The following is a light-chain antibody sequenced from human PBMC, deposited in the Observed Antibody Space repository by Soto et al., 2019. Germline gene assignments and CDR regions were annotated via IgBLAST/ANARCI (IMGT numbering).Light chain of an antibody. Sequence: QSVLTQPASVSGSPGQSITISCTGTSSDVGGYKYVSWYQQHPGKAPKLMIYEVSNRPSGVSNRFSGSKSGNTASLTISGLHAEHEADYYCSSYTSSSTLEVFGTGTKLTVL. CDR1: SSDVGGYKY. CDR3: SSYTSSSTLEV. V-gene: IGLV2-14*01. CDR2: EVS. J-gene: IGLJ1*01.